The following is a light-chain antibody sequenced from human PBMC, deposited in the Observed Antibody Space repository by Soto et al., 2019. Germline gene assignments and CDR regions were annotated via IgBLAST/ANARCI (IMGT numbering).Light chain of an antibody. Sequence: QSALTQPASVSGSPGQSITISCTGTSSDVGKYSYVSWYQQHPAKAPELMIFEVSNRPSGVSNRFSGSKSGNTASLTISGLQAEDEADYYCSSYTGSSINTVVFGGGTKLTVL. CDR3: SSYTGSSINTVV. CDR2: EVS. CDR1: SSDVGKYSY. J-gene: IGLJ2*01. V-gene: IGLV2-14*01.